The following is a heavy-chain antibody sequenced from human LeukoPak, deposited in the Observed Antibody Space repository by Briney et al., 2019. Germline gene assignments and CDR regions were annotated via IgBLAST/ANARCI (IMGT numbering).Heavy chain of an antibody. CDR2: IYSGGST. D-gene: IGHD5-18*01. Sequence: GGSLRLSCAASGFTVSSNYMSWVRQAPGKGLEWVSVIYSGGSTYYADSVKGRFTISRDNSKNTLYLQMNSLRAGDTAVYYCARVGDVDTAMVDYWGQGTLVTVSS. V-gene: IGHV3-66*01. J-gene: IGHJ4*02. CDR1: GFTVSSNY. CDR3: ARVGDVDTAMVDY.